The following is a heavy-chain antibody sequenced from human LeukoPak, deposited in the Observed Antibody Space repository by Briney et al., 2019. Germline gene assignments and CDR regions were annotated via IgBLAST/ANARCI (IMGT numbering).Heavy chain of an antibody. V-gene: IGHV4-61*08. CDR3: ARVGAAAYFDY. D-gene: IGHD2-2*01. CDR1: GGSISSGDYY. Sequence: PSETLSLTCTVSGGSISSGDYYWSWIRQPPGKGLEWIGYIYYSGSTNYNPSLKSRVTISVDTSENQFSLKLSSVTAADTAVYYCARVGAAAYFDYWGQGTLVTVSS. CDR2: IYYSGST. J-gene: IGHJ4*02.